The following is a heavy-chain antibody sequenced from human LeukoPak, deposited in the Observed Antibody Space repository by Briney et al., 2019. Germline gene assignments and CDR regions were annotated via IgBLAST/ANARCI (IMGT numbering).Heavy chain of an antibody. V-gene: IGHV1-18*01. CDR3: ARGRLKRVPFTKVAGALDY. CDR1: GYTFRNYG. D-gene: IGHD6-19*01. Sequence: ASVKVSCKASGYTFRNYGITWVRQAPGQGLEWMGWIGTYNGNTDYAQKFQGRVIMTADTSTTTAHMELRSLRSDDTAVYYCARGRLKRVPFTKVAGALDYWGQGTRVTVSS. CDR2: IGTYNGNT. J-gene: IGHJ4*02.